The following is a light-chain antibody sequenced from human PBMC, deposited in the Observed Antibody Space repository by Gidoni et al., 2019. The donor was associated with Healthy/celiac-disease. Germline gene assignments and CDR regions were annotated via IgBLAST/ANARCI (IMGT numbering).Light chain of an antibody. CDR3: QRYNSYWT. V-gene: IGKV1-5*01. CDR1: QSISSW. J-gene: IGKJ1*01. Sequence: DIKMTQSPSTLSASVGDRVTITCRASQSISSWLAWYQQKPGKAPKLLNYDASSLESGVPSRCSGSGSGKEFTLTISSLQHDDFANYYCQRYNSYWTFGQGTKVEIK. CDR2: DAS.